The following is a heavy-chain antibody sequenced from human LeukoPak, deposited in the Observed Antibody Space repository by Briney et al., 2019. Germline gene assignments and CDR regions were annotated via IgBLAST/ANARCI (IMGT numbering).Heavy chain of an antibody. V-gene: IGHV3-23*01. Sequence: GGSLRLSCAASGFTFSSYAKSWVRQAPGKGLERVSAINGRGGSTYYSDSVKGRFTISRDNTKNTLYLQMNSLRAEDTAVYYCAHISSSWPDYWGQGTLVTVSS. J-gene: IGHJ4*02. CDR1: GFTFSSYA. CDR2: INGRGGST. CDR3: AHISSSWPDY. D-gene: IGHD6-13*01.